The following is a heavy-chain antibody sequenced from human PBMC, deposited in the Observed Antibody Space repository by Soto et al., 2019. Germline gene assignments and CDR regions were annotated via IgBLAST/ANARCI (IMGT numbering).Heavy chain of an antibody. CDR1: EFTFGISW. V-gene: IGHV3-7*03. J-gene: IGHJ5*02. D-gene: IGHD6-19*01. CDR3: TGGSGWESDT. CDR2: IKQDGGEK. Sequence: EVQLVESGGGLVQPGGSLRLSCAVSEFTFGISWMTWVRQAPGKGLEWVANIKQDGGEKHYLESVRGRFTISRDNAKKSLYLEMNSLRAEDTAVYYCTGGSGWESDTWGQGTLVTVSS.